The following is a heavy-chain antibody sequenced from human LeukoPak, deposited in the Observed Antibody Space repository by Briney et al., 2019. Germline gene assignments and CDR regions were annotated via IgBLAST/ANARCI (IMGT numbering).Heavy chain of an antibody. D-gene: IGHD2-8*01. CDR2: INHSGST. CDR1: GGSFSGYY. J-gene: IGHJ4*02. V-gene: IGHV4-34*01. Sequence: PSETLSLTCAVYGGSFSGYYWSWIRQPPGEGLEWIGEINHSGSTNYNPSLKSRVTISVDTSKNQFSLKLSSVTAADTAVYYCARRAQRLVYAIAYDYWGQGTLVTVSS. CDR3: ARRAQRLVYAIAYDY.